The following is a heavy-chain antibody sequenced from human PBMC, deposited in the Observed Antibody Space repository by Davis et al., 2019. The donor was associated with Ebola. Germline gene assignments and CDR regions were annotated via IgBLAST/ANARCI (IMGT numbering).Heavy chain of an antibody. CDR1: GFSFSDSY. Sequence: GESLKISCLGSGFSFSDSYMSWIRQAPGKGLEWVSYISSSGTTIYYADSVKGRFTISRDNAKNSLSLQMDSLRDEDTAVYYCARGEKVPRRYYNMDVWGQGTTVTVSS. D-gene: IGHD1-26*01. V-gene: IGHV3-11*04. CDR3: ARGEKVPRRYYNMDV. J-gene: IGHJ6*02. CDR2: ISSSGTTI.